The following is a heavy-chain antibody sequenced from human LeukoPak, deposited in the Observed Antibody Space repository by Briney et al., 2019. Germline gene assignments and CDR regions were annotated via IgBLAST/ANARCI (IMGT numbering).Heavy chain of an antibody. CDR1: GFTFSSYW. V-gene: IGHV3-7*01. D-gene: IGHD2-15*01. J-gene: IGHJ4*02. CDR2: IKQDGSEK. Sequence: QTGGSLRLSCASSGFTFSSYWMSWVRQAPGKGLEWVANIKQDGSEKYYVDSMKGRLTISRDNAKNSLYLQMNSLRAEDTAIYYCARDRTWYSDWGQGTLVTVSS. CDR3: ARDRTWYSD.